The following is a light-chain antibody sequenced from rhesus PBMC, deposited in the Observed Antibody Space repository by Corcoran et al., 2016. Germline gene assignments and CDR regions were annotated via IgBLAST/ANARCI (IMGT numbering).Light chain of an antibody. J-gene: IGKJ1*01. Sequence: DIVMTQSPDSLAVSLGERVTINCKSSQSLLYSSNNKNYLAWYQLKQGRAPKLLIYLAFTRESGVPNTLSLYWSSPRESGVPYRLRGSGSGTDFPLTIRCLQPEDVAVYYWQQYYSTPWTVGQGTKVEIK. V-gene: IGKV4-1*01. CDR2: LAF. CDR1: QSLLYSSNNKNY. CDR3: QQYYSTPWT.